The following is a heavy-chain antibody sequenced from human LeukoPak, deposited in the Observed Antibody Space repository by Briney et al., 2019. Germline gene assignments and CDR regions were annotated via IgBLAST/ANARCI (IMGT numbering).Heavy chain of an antibody. CDR3: ARRMTMFRGVIFDPFHI. CDR2: IYPGDSDT. D-gene: IGHD3-10*01. Sequence: RGESLKISCKGSGYSFSRYWIGWVRQMARKGLEWMGIIYPGDSDTRYSPSFQGQVTISADKSISTAYLQWNSLKASDTAMYYCARRMTMFRGVIFDPFHIWGQGTMVTVSS. J-gene: IGHJ3*02. V-gene: IGHV5-51*01. CDR1: GYSFSRYW.